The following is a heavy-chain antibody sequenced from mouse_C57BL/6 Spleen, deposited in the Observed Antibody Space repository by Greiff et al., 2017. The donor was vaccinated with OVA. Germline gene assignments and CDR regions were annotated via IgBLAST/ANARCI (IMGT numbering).Heavy chain of an antibody. CDR3: AKGTRYFDG. CDR2: INPYNGGT. D-gene: IGHD3-3*01. Sequence: EVQLQQSGPVLVKPGASVKMSCKASGYTFTDYYMNWVKQSHGKSLEWIGVINPYNGGTSYNPKFKGKATLTVDTSSSTAYLELNSLTSEDSAVYYCAKGTRYFDGWGTGTTGTGSS. V-gene: IGHV1-19*01. CDR1: GYTFTDYY. J-gene: IGHJ1*03.